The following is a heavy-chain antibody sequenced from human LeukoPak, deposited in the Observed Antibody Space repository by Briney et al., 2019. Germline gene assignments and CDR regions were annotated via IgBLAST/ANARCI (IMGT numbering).Heavy chain of an antibody. CDR3: TKEDRQLVCAH. D-gene: IGHD5-18*01. J-gene: IGHJ4*02. Sequence: GGSLRLSCEASGFSFASHAMGWVRQAPGKGLEWVSPITGSAKSTYYADSVKGRATISRDNSRNTVDLQLTSLRVEDTATYYCTKEDRQLVCAHWGQGTLVTVSS. CDR1: GFSFASHA. V-gene: IGHV3-23*01. CDR2: ITGSAKST.